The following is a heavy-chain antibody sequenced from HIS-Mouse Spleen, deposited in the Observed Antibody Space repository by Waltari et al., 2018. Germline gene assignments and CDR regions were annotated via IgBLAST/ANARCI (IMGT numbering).Heavy chain of an antibody. CDR1: GGSFSGYY. CDR3: ARGRGSGWSPNWFDP. Sequence: QVQLQQWGAGLLKPSETLSLTCAVYGGSFSGYYWSWIRQPPGKGLEWSWEIKHSGSTNYKPALKSRDTIAVDTSKNQFSLKLSSVTAADTAVYYCARGRGSGWSPNWFDPWGQGTLVTVSS. V-gene: IGHV4-34*01. J-gene: IGHJ5*02. CDR2: IKHSGST. D-gene: IGHD6-19*01.